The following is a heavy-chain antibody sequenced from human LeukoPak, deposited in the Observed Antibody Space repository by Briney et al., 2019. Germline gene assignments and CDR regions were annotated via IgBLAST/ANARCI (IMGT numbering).Heavy chain of an antibody. CDR3: ARGKAKTVGTTLYCFDP. CDR1: GFTFSSYN. D-gene: IGHD1-26*01. Sequence: EAGRSLRLSCAASGFTFSSYNMNWVRQAPGKGLEWVSYISSSSSTIYYADSVKGRFTISRDNAKNSLYLQMNSLRDEDTAVYYCARGKAKTVGTTLYCFDPWGQGTLVTVSS. J-gene: IGHJ5*02. V-gene: IGHV3-48*02. CDR2: ISSSSSTI.